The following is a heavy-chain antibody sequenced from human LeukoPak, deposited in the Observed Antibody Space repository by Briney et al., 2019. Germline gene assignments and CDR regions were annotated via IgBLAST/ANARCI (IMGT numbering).Heavy chain of an antibody. CDR2: INPNSGAT. CDR3: ARVPLGYFDY. J-gene: IGHJ4*02. Sequence: GASVKVSCKASGYTFTGYYIHWVRQAPGQGLEWMGWINPNSGATNYAQKFQGRVTMTRDTSISTAYMILSSLTSDDTAVFYCARVPLGYFDYWGQGTLVTVSS. V-gene: IGHV1-2*02. CDR1: GYTFTGYY.